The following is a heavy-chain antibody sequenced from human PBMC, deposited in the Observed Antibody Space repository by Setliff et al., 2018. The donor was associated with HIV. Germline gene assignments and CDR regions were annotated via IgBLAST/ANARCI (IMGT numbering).Heavy chain of an antibody. CDR3: ARLGGYSSSWYVPYFYYMDV. J-gene: IGHJ6*03. D-gene: IGHD6-13*01. CDR1: GGSISTYY. Sequence: LSLTCSVSGGSISTYYWSWIRQPPGKGLECIGYIYYSGSTNYSPSLMSRVTISVDTSKNQFSLNLSSVTAADTAVYYCARLGGYSSSWYVPYFYYMDVWGKGTTVTVSS. V-gene: IGHV4-59*08. CDR2: IYYSGST.